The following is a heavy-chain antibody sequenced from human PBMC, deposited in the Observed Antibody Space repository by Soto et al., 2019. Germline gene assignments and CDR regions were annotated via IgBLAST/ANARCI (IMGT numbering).Heavy chain of an antibody. J-gene: IGHJ6*03. CDR3: ARATYDILTGPRTYYYYYYMDV. CDR1: GYTFTSYY. CDR2: INPSGGST. D-gene: IGHD3-9*01. V-gene: IGHV1-46*03. Sequence: GASVKVSCKASGYTFTSYYMHWVRQAPGQGLEWMGIINPSGGSTSYAQKFQGRVTMTRDTSTSTVYMELSSLRSEDTAVYYCARATYDILTGPRTYYYYYYMDVSGKGTTVTVSS.